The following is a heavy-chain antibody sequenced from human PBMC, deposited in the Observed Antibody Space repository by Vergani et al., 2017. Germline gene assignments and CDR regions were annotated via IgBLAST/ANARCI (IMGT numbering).Heavy chain of an antibody. CDR3: SRSGGGSVSYYKRDDYYGMDV. CDR2: IYYSGST. V-gene: IGHV4-31*03. Sequence: QVQLQESGPGLVKPSQTLSLTCTVSGGSISSGGYYWSWIRQHPGKGLEWIGYIYYSGSTYYNPSLKSRVTISVDTSKNQFSLKMGSVTAADTAVYYCSRSGGGSVSYYKRDDYYGMDVWGQGP. J-gene: IGHJ6*02. CDR1: GGSISSGGYY. D-gene: IGHD3-10*01.